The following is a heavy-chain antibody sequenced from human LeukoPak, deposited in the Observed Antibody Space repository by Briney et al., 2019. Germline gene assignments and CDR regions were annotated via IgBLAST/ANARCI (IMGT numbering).Heavy chain of an antibody. CDR2: MSRSGSSM. D-gene: IGHD1-7*01. Sequence: GGSLRLSCAASGFTLSDYSMTLIRQAPGKGLEWVSYMSRSGSSMYYADSVKGRFTISRDNAKNSVYLQMNSLGAEDTAVYYCARGLIETGTTFDYWGQGTLVTVSS. CDR1: GFTLSDYS. V-gene: IGHV3-11*04. J-gene: IGHJ4*02. CDR3: ARGLIETGTTFDY.